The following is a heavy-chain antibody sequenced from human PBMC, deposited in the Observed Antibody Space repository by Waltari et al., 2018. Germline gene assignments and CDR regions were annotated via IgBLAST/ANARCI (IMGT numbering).Heavy chain of an antibody. V-gene: IGHV4-38-2*02. J-gene: IGHJ5*02. CDR1: GNSISSGYY. CDR3: ARALSGGDRPSWFDP. CDR2: IYHGGST. D-gene: IGHD3-10*01. Sequence: QVQLQESGPGLVKPSETLSLTCTVAGNSISSGYYWGWIRQPPGKGLEWIGSIYHGGSTYYSPSLTRRVTISVDTSKNQFSLTLSSVTGADTAVYYCARALSGGDRPSWFDPWGQGTLVTVSS.